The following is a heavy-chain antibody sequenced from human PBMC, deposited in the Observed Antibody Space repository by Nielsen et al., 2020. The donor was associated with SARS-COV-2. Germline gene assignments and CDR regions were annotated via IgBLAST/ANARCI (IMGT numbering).Heavy chain of an antibody. D-gene: IGHD6-13*01. V-gene: IGHV3-11*06. Sequence: GGSLRLSCAASGFTFSDYYMSWIRQAPGKGLEWVSYISDSSSYTNYAESVKGRFTISRDNAKNSLYLQMNSLRAEDTAVYYCARAIAAAFRMDVWGQGTTVTVSS. CDR2: ISDSSSYT. CDR3: ARAIAAAFRMDV. J-gene: IGHJ6*02. CDR1: GFTFSDYY.